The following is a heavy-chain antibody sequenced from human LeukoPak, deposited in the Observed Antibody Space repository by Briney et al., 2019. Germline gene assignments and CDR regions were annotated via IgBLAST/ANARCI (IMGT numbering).Heavy chain of an antibody. J-gene: IGHJ4*02. CDR3: AKDKGGDYVVFDY. CDR1: GFTFSSYA. D-gene: IGHD4-17*01. Sequence: PGGSLRLSCAASGFTFSSYAMHWARQAPGKGLEWVAVISYDGSNKYYADSVKGRFTISRDNSKNTLYLQMNSLRAEDTAVYYCAKDKGGDYVVFDYWGQGTLVTVSS. V-gene: IGHV3-30-3*01. CDR2: ISYDGSNK.